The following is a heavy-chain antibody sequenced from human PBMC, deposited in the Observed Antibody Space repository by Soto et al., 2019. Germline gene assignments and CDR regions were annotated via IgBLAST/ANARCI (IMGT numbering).Heavy chain of an antibody. CDR2: IYYSGST. CDR1: GGSISSYY. V-gene: IGHV4-59*01. Sequence: SETLSLTCTVSGGSISSYYWSWIRQPPGKGLEWIGYIYYSGSTNYNPSLKSRVTISVDTSKNQFSLKLSSVTAADTAVYYCARSYYDSSGYYYRIDYWGQGTLVTVS. J-gene: IGHJ4*02. CDR3: ARSYYDSSGYYYRIDY. D-gene: IGHD3-22*01.